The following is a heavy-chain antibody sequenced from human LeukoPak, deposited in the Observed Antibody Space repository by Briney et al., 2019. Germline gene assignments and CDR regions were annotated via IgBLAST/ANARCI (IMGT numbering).Heavy chain of an antibody. V-gene: IGHV3-7*01. CDR2: IKQDGSEK. D-gene: IGHD3-22*01. CDR1: GFTFSSYW. J-gene: IGHJ4*02. CDR3: ARDRGYYYDSSGYCYYY. Sequence: GGSLRLSCAASGFTFSSYWMSWVRQAPGKGLEWVANIKQDGSEKYYVDSVKGRFTISRDNAKNSLYLQMNSLRAEDTAVYYCARDRGYYYDSSGYCYYYWGQGTLVTVPS.